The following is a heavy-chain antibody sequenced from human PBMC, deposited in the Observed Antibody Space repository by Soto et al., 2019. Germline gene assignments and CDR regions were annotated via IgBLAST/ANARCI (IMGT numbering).Heavy chain of an antibody. CDR1: GFTFSYYW. Sequence: PGGSLRLSCAASGFTFSYYWMHWVRQAPGKGLVWVSRIQCDGSSTNYADSVKGRFTISRDNSKNTLYLKMNSLRAEDTAVYYCAKSEMGGQLALYPFDYWGQGTLVTVSS. J-gene: IGHJ4*02. V-gene: IGHV3-74*01. D-gene: IGHD2-2*02. CDR2: IQCDGSST. CDR3: AKSEMGGQLALYPFDY.